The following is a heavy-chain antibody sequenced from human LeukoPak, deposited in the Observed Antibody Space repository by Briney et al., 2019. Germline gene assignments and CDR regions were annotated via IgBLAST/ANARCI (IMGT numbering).Heavy chain of an antibody. J-gene: IGHJ4*02. CDR3: AKEYDPWGHYFDY. D-gene: IGHD7-27*01. CDR1: GFTFSSYG. Sequence: GGSLRLSCAASGFTFSSYGMHWVRQAPGRGLEWVAFIRYDGSNKYYADSVKGRFTISRDNSKNTLYLQMNSLRAEDTAVYYCAKEYDPWGHYFDYWGQGTLVTVSS. CDR2: IRYDGSNK. V-gene: IGHV3-30*02.